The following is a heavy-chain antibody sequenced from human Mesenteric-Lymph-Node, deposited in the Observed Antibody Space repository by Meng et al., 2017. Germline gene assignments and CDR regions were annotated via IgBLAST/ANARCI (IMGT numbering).Heavy chain of an antibody. CDR3: ARELSGWYEDY. V-gene: IGHV4-34*01. D-gene: IGHD6-19*01. CDR1: GGSFSGYY. Sequence: GSLRLSCAVYGGSFSGYYWSWIRQPPGKGLEWIGEINHSGSTNYNPSLKSRVTISVDTSKNQFSLKLSSVTAADTAVYYCARELSGWYEDYWGQGTLVTVSS. J-gene: IGHJ4*02. CDR2: INHSGST.